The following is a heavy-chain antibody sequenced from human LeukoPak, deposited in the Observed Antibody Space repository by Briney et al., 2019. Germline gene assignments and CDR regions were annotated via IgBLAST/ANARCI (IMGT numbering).Heavy chain of an antibody. CDR2: IYYSGST. D-gene: IGHD3-3*01. Sequence: PSETLSLTCTVSGGSISSGDYYWSWIRQPPGKGLEWIGYIYYSGSTYYNPSLKSRVTISVDTSKNQFSLKLSSVTAADTAVYCCARALYYDFWSGYCDAFDIWGQGTMVTVSS. CDR3: ARALYYDFWSGYCDAFDI. J-gene: IGHJ3*02. CDR1: GGSISSGDYY. V-gene: IGHV4-30-4*01.